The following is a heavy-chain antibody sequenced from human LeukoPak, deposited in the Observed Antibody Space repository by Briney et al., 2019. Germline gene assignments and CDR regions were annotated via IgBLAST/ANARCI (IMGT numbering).Heavy chain of an antibody. CDR2: LSSSSSYI. CDR3: ARVRGGQWLAYYYYGMDV. Sequence: GGSLRLSCAASGLTFSIYSMNSVRHAPGKGLEWVSSLSSSSSYIYYAHSVTGRFTISRDNAKNSLYLQMHSLRAEDTAVYYCARVRGGQWLAYYYYGMDVWGQGTTVTVSS. V-gene: IGHV3-21*01. CDR1: GLTFSIYS. D-gene: IGHD6-19*01. J-gene: IGHJ6*02.